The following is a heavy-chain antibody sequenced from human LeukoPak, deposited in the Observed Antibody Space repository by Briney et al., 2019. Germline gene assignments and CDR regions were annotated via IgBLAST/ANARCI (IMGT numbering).Heavy chain of an antibody. CDR2: IRSKAYGGTT. CDR1: GFTFGDYA. V-gene: IGHV3-49*04. CDR3: TRAGWSTVPDY. D-gene: IGHD4-17*01. J-gene: IGHJ4*02. Sequence: PGGSLRLSCTAYGFTFGDYAMSWVRQAPGKGLEWVGFIRSKAYGGTTEYAASVKGRFTISRDDSKSIAYLQMNSLKTEDTAVYYCTRAGWSTVPDYWGQGTLVTVSS.